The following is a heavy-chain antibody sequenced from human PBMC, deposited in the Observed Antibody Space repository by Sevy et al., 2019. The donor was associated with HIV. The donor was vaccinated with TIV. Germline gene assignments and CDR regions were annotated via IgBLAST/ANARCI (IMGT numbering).Heavy chain of an antibody. D-gene: IGHD1-26*01. CDR2: ISGLSNYI. CDR1: GFTFSSYN. Sequence: GGSLRLSCAASGFTFSSYNMNWVRQAPGKGLEWVSSISGLSNYIYYADSMKGRFTISRDNAKNSLYLQMNSLRAEDTDIYYCATGPPDGSYDYFDYWGQGTLVTVSS. CDR3: ATGPPDGSYDYFDY. J-gene: IGHJ4*02. V-gene: IGHV3-21*01.